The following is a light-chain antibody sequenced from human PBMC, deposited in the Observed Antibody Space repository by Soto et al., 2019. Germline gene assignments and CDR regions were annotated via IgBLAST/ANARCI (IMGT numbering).Light chain of an antibody. CDR1: SSDVGAYNY. CDR2: DVT. CDR3: NSYTTSSDTRSA. J-gene: IGLJ1*01. Sequence: QAVVTQPASLSGSPGQSITISCTGTSSDVGAYNYVSWYQHHPGKAPKLLIYDVTTRPSGVSNRFSGSKSGNTASLTISGLQAEDEADYYCNSYTTSSDTRSAFGTGTKLTVL. V-gene: IGLV2-14*01.